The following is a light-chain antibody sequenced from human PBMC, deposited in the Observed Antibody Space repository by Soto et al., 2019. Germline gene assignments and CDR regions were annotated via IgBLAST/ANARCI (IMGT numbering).Light chain of an antibody. CDR1: QSVSTSK. V-gene: IGKV3-20*01. J-gene: IGKJ1*01. CDR2: DAS. Sequence: LVLTQSPGTLSLSPGERATLSGRASQSVSTSKLAWYQQRPGQAPRLLMYDASRRATGIPDRFSGSGSGTDFTLTISRLEPEDFAVYYCQQYGNLVWTFGQGTKVDIK. CDR3: QQYGNLVWT.